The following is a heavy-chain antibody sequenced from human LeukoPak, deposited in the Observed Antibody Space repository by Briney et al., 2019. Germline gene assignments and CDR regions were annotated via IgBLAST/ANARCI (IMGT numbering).Heavy chain of an antibody. V-gene: IGHV4-30-4*08. Sequence: PSQTLSLTCTVSGGSISSGDYYWSWIRQPPGKGLEWIGYIYYSGSTYYNPSLKSRVTISVDTSKNQFSLKLSSVTAADTAVYYCARVYGSSWLDPTYNWFDPWGQGTLVTVSS. CDR2: IYYSGST. CDR3: ARVYGSSWLDPTYNWFDP. J-gene: IGHJ5*02. D-gene: IGHD6-13*01. CDR1: GGSISSGDYY.